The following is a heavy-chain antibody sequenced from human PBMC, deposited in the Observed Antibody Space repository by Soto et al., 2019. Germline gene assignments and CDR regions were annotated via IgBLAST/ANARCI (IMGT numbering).Heavy chain of an antibody. J-gene: IGHJ6*02. V-gene: IGHV4-38-2*01. CDR2: SHHSGST. D-gene: IGHD3-10*02. CDR3: ARGHRTYYVRTSAGMDV. CDR1: GYSISSVYY. Sequence: PSETLSLTCAVSGYSISSVYYWGWIRQPPVKGLEWIGSSHHSGSTYYNPSLKSRVTISVDTSKNQFSLRLSSVTAVDTAVYYCARGHRTYYVRTSAGMDVWGQGTTVTVSS.